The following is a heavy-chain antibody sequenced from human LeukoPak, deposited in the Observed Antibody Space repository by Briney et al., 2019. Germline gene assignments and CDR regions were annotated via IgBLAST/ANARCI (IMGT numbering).Heavy chain of an antibody. CDR1: GGSISSYY. CDR2: IYYSGST. V-gene: IGHV4-59*01. Sequence: SETLSLTCTVSGGSISSYYWSWIRQPPGKGLEWIGYIYYSGSTNYNPSLKSRVTISVDTSKNQFSLKLSSVTAADTAVYYCARNSISIAARPRYFDYWGQGTLVTVSS. CDR3: ARNSISIAARPRYFDY. J-gene: IGHJ4*02. D-gene: IGHD6-6*01.